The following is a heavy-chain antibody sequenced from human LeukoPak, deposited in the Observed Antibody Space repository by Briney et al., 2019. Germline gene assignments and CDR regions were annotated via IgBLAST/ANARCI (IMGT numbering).Heavy chain of an antibody. Sequence: GGSLRLSCAASGFTFSSYAMSWFRPAPGKGLEWVSAISGSGGSTYYADSVKGRFTISRDNSKNTLYLQMNSLRAEDTAIYYCAKDFGMFSNWGQGTLVTVSS. CDR3: AKDFGMFSN. CDR1: GFTFSSYA. CDR2: ISGSGGST. J-gene: IGHJ4*02. V-gene: IGHV3-23*01. D-gene: IGHD3-10*02.